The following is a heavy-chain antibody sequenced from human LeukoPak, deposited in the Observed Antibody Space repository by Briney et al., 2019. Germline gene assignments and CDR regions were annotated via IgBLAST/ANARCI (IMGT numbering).Heavy chain of an antibody. J-gene: IGHJ5*02. V-gene: IGHV4-61*02. CDR1: GGSISSGSYY. CDR3: AREWIVVPTWFDP. CDR2: IYTSGST. Sequence: SQTLSLTCTVSGGSISSGSYYWSWIRQPAGKGLEWIGRIYTSGSTNYNPSLKSRVTISVDTSKNQFSLKLSSVTVADTAVYYCAREWIVVPTWFDPWGQGTLVTVSS. D-gene: IGHD3-10*01.